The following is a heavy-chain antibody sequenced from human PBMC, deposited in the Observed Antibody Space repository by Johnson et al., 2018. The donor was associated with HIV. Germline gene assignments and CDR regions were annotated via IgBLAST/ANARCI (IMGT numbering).Heavy chain of an antibody. CDR2: ISSNGGST. CDR3: ATPQEGYSAFDI. Sequence: VQLVESGGGVVQPGRSLRLSCAASGFTFSSYAMHWVRQAPGKGLEYVSAISSNGGSTYYANSVKGRFTISRDNSKNTLYLQMNSLRAEDTAVYYCATPQEGYSAFDIWGQGTMVTVSS. J-gene: IGHJ3*02. CDR1: GFTFSSYA. V-gene: IGHV3-64*01. D-gene: IGHD2-15*01.